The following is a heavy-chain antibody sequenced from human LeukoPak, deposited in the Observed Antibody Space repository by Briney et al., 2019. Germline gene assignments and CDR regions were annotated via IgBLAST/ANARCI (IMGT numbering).Heavy chain of an antibody. V-gene: IGHV4-34*01. CDR2: IKHSGST. Sequence: SETLSLTCAVYGGSFSGYYWSWIRQPPGKGLEWIGEIKHSGSTNYNPSLKSRVTISADTSKNQFSLKLSSVTAADTAVYYCARGDYDILTGYPYYYYYGMDVWGQGTTVTVSS. CDR3: ARGDYDILTGYPYYYYYGMDV. D-gene: IGHD3-9*01. CDR1: GGSFSGYY. J-gene: IGHJ6*02.